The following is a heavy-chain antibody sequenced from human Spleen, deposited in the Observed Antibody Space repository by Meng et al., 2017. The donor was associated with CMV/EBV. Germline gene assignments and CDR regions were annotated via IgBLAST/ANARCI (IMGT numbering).Heavy chain of an antibody. D-gene: IGHD3-22*01. J-gene: IGHJ6*02. CDR3: ARDSDSSGYQYYYYGMDV. Sequence: GSLRLSCTVSGGSVSSGSYYWSWIRQPPGKGLEWIGYIYYSGSTNYNPSLKSRVTISVDTSKNQFSLKLSSVTAADTAVYYCARDSDSSGYQYYYYGMDVWGQGTTVTVSS. CDR2: IYYSGST. V-gene: IGHV4-61*01. CDR1: GGSVSSGSYY.